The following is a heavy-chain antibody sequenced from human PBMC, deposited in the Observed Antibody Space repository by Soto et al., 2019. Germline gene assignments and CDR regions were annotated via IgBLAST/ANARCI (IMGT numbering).Heavy chain of an antibody. CDR3: VRDSSSWFYYYYGMDV. J-gene: IGHJ6*02. D-gene: IGHD6-13*01. CDR2: ISGYNDNT. V-gene: IGHV1-18*01. Sequence: QVQLKQSGPEVRKPGASVRVSCKASGYIFTNFGISWVRQAPGQGLEWMGWISGYNDNTHYAQKLPGRVSMTPDTSTGTAYMHLRSLRSDDTAIYYCVRDSSSWFYYYYGMDVWGQGTTVTVSS. CDR1: GYIFTNFG.